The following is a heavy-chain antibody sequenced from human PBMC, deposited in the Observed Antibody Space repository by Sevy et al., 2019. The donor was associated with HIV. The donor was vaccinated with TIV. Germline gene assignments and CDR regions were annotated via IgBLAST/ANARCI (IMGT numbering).Heavy chain of an antibody. V-gene: IGHV1-8*01. CDR1: GYTFTSYD. D-gene: IGHD3-3*01. CDR3: ARVSRWYDFWSGYYTISDTEYFQH. CDR2: MNPNSGNT. Sequence: ASVKVSCKASGYTFTSYDINWVRQATGQGLEWMGWMNPNSGNTGYAQKFQGRVTMTRNTSISTAYMELSSLRSEDTAVYYCARVSRWYDFWSGYYTISDTEYFQHWGQRTLVTVSS. J-gene: IGHJ1*01.